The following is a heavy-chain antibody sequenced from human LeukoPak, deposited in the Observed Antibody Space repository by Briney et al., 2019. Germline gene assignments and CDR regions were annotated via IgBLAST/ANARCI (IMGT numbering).Heavy chain of an antibody. CDR1: GYTFTGYF. Sequence: ASVKVSCKASGYTFTGYFMHWVRQAPGQGLEWMGWINPNIGDASYAQKFQGRVTMTRDRSINTAYMELSRLTSDDTAVYYCARTDLDGGDSIGFDSWGQGTLVTVSP. CDR2: INPNIGDA. V-gene: IGHV1-2*02. D-gene: IGHD2-21*02. CDR3: ARTDLDGGDSIGFDS. J-gene: IGHJ5*01.